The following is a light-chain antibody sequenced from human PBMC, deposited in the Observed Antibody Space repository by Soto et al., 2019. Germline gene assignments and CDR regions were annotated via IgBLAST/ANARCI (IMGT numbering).Light chain of an antibody. CDR3: QQRSNWPLT. J-gene: IGKJ4*01. CDR2: DAS. V-gene: IGKV3-11*01. CDR1: QSVSSY. Sequence: EIVLTQSPATLSLSPGASAALSCRASQSVSSYLAWYQQKPGQAPRLLIYDASNRATGIPARFSGSGSGTDFTLTINSLEPEDFAVYYCQQRSNWPLTFGGGTKVEIK.